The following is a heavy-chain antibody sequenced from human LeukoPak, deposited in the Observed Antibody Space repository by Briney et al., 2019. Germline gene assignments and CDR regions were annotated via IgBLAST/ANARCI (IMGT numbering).Heavy chain of an antibody. J-gene: IGHJ4*02. D-gene: IGHD3-3*01. CDR1: GYTFTSYD. Sequence: ASVKVSCKASGYTFTSYDINWVRQATGQGLEWMGWMNPNSGNTGYAQKFQGRVTMTRNTSISTAYMELSSLRSEDTAVYYCARGSPLITIFGVVIRYYFDYWGQGTLVTVYS. CDR3: ARGSPLITIFGVVIRYYFDY. CDR2: MNPNSGNT. V-gene: IGHV1-8*01.